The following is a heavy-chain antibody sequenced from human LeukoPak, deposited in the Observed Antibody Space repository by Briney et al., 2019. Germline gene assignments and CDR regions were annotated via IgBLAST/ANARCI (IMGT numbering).Heavy chain of an antibody. D-gene: IGHD1-1*01. V-gene: IGHV3-66*04. CDR3: ARPDWNRHLYYYGMDV. CDR2: IYSGGST. Sequence: GGSLRLSCAASGFTVSSNYMSWVRQAPGKGLEWVSVIYSGGSTYYADSVKGRFTISRDNSKNTLYLQMNSLRAEDTAVYYCARPDWNRHLYYYGMDVWGQGTTVTGSS. CDR1: GFTVSSNY. J-gene: IGHJ6*02.